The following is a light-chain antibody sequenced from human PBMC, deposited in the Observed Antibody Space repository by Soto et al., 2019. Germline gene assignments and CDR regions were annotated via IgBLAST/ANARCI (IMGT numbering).Light chain of an antibody. CDR1: QSINNW. V-gene: IGKV1-5*01. Sequence: DIQMTHSPLTLSASVGDRVTITCRASQSINNWLAWYQQKPGKAPKLLLYGASSRDSGVPPRFSGSGYGTEFTLSISSLQPDDFATYYCQQYNRYSGMFGQGTTV. CDR2: GAS. CDR3: QQYNRYSGM. J-gene: IGKJ1*01.